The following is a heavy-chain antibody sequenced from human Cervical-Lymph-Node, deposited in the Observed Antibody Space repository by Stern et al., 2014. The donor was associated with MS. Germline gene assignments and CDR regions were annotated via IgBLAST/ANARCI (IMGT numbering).Heavy chain of an antibody. Sequence: ESGPALVKPTQTLTLTCTFSGFSLSTSGMRVSWIRPPPGKALEWLARIDWDDDKFYSSSLKTRLTISKDTSKNQLVLTMTNMDPVDTATYYCARMPLSSGLDYWGQGTLVTVSS. J-gene: IGHJ4*02. V-gene: IGHV2-70*04. D-gene: IGHD6-19*01. CDR1: GFSLSTSGMR. CDR2: IDWDDDK. CDR3: ARMPLSSGLDY.